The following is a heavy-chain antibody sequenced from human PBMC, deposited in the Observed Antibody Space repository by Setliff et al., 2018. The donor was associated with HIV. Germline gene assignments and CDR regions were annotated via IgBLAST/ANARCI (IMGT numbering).Heavy chain of an antibody. D-gene: IGHD6-19*01. J-gene: IGHJ4*02. CDR3: ATHLAVAGGAGYYFDS. CDR2: ISWDGYTT. V-gene: IGHV3-43*01. Sequence: LRLSCAASGFTFDDYTMQWVRQTPGKGLEWVSLISWDGYTTYYADSVKGRFTVSRDNSKNSLYLQMNSLRPDDTALYYCATHLAVAGGAGYYFDSWGQGTLVTVSS. CDR1: GFTFDDYT.